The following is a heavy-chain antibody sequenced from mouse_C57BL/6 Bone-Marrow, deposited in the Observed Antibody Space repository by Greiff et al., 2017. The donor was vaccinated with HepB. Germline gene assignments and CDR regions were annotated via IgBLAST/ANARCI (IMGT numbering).Heavy chain of an antibody. V-gene: IGHV5-6*01. CDR1: GFTFSSYG. CDR3: ARKRWLLSFAY. D-gene: IGHD2-3*01. Sequence: EVKLMESGGDLVKPGGSLKLSCAASGFTFSSYGMSWVRQTPDKRLEWVATISSGGSYTYYPDSVKGRFTISRDNANNTLYLQMSSLKSEDTAMYYCARKRWLLSFAYWGQGTLVTVSA. CDR2: ISSGGSYT. J-gene: IGHJ3*01.